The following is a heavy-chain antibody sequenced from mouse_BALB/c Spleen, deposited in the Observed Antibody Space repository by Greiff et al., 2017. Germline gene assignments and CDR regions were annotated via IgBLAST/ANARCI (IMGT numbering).Heavy chain of an antibody. CDR2: ISSGGGNT. Sequence: EVKLVESGGGLVQPGGSLKLSCAASGFTFSSYGMSWVRQTPDKRLEWVATISSGGGNTYYPDSVKGRFTISRDNAKNNLYLQMSSLRSEDTALYYCARYGAGTPLAYWGQGTLVTVSA. CDR1: GFTFSSYG. D-gene: IGHD4-1*01. CDR3: ARYGAGTPLAY. V-gene: IGHV5-9*03. J-gene: IGHJ3*01.